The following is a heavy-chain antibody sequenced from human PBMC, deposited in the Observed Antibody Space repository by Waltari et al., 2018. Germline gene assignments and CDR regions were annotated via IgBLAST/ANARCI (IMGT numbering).Heavy chain of an antibody. CDR2: INHRGST. Sequence: QVQLQQWGAGLLKPSETLSLTCAVYGGSFSGYYWSWIRQPPGKGLEWLGEINHRGSTNYNPSLNSRVTISVETAKNQVSLKLSSVTAADTAVYYCARGHLGYCSGGSCYSSVFWFDPWGQGTLVTVSS. D-gene: IGHD2-15*01. CDR3: ARGHLGYCSGGSCYSSVFWFDP. V-gene: IGHV4-34*01. J-gene: IGHJ5*02. CDR1: GGSFSGYY.